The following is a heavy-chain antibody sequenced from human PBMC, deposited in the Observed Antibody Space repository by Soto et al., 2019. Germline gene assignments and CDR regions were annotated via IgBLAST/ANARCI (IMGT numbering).Heavy chain of an antibody. CDR3: AKDVGYCSSTSCYDGFFDY. J-gene: IGHJ4*02. V-gene: IGHV3-23*01. CDR1: GFTFSSYA. D-gene: IGHD2-2*03. Sequence: GGSLRLSCAASGFTFSSYAMSWVRQAPGKGLEWVSAISGSGGSTDYADSVKGRFTISRDNSKNTLYLQMNSLRAEDTAVYYCAKDVGYCSSTSCYDGFFDYWGQGTLVTVSS. CDR2: ISGSGGST.